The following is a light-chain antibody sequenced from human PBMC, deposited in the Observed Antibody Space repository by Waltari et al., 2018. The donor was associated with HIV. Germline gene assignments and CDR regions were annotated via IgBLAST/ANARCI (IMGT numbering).Light chain of an antibody. CDR2: GAS. V-gene: IGKV3-20*01. J-gene: IGKJ3*01. Sequence: EIVLTQSPGTLSLSPGERATLSCRASQSVSSNYLAWYQQHPDQAPRLLIYGASSRTTGIPDRFSGSGSGTDFTLTISRLEPEDFAVYYCQQYGTSPFAFGPGTKVDIK. CDR3: QQYGTSPFA. CDR1: QSVSSNY.